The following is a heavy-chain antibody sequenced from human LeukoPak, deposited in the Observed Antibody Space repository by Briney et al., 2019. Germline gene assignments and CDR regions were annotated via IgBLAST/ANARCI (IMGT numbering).Heavy chain of an antibody. Sequence: SETLSLTCAVYGGSFSGYYWSWIRQPPGKGLEWIGEINHSGSTNYNPSLKSRVTISVDTSKNQFSLKPSSVTAADTAVYYCARSKLGSSWPHAFDYWGQGTLVTVSS. CDR2: INHSGST. D-gene: IGHD6-13*01. V-gene: IGHV4-34*01. CDR3: ARSKLGSSWPHAFDY. J-gene: IGHJ4*02. CDR1: GGSFSGYY.